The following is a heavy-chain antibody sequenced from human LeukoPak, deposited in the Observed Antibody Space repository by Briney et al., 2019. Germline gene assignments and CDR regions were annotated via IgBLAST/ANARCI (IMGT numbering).Heavy chain of an antibody. CDR1: GFTFITYA. V-gene: IGHV3-23*01. CDR2: TTGGGGKT. D-gene: IGHD2-21*02. CDR3: AKDIGDWTGPFDC. Sequence: GGSLRLSCAASGFTFITYAMSWVRQAPGKGLEWVSTTTGGGGKTYYADSVKGRFTISRDNSKNTLYLQMNSLRAEDTAVYYCAKDIGDWTGPFDCWGQGTLVPVSS. J-gene: IGHJ4*02.